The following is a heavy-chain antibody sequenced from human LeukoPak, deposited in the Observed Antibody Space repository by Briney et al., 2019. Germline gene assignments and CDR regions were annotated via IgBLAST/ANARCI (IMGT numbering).Heavy chain of an antibody. J-gene: IGHJ4*02. Sequence: GGSLRLSCAASKLTFSHYGMHWVRQAPGKGLEWVAVIWSDGSNQYYADSVKGRFTVSRDNSQNTLYLQMSSLRPEDTAVYYCTKDAQRGFDYSNSLEKWGRGTLLTVSS. V-gene: IGHV3-33*06. CDR1: KLTFSHYG. D-gene: IGHD4-11*01. CDR2: IWSDGSNQ. CDR3: TKDAQRGFDYSNSLEK.